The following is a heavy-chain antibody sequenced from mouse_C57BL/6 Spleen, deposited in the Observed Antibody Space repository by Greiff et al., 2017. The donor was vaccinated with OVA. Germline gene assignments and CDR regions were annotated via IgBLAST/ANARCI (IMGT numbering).Heavy chain of an antibody. J-gene: IGHJ4*01. CDR1: GFSLTSYG. V-gene: IGHV2-2*01. Sequence: VQVVESGPGLVQPSQSLSITCTVSGFSLTSYGVHWVRQSPGKGLEWRGVIWSGGSTDYNAAFISRLSISKDNSNSQVFFKMNSLQADDTAIYYCARDLSWYYAMDYWGQGTSVTVSS. CDR3: ARDLSWYYAMDY. CDR2: IWSGGST. D-gene: IGHD6-1*01.